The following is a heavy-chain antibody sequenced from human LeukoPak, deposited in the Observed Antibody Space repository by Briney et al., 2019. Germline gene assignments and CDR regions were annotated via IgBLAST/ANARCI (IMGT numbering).Heavy chain of an antibody. Sequence: PGGSLRLSCAASGFTFSYAGMSWVRQAPGKGLEWISAISGSGGSTYYADSVKGRFTISRDNFKNTLYLQLNSLRAEDTAVYYCVKSPYSSAWLHYYWGQGTLVTVSS. J-gene: IGHJ4*02. D-gene: IGHD6-19*01. CDR3: VKSPYSSAWLHYY. CDR2: ISGSGGST. V-gene: IGHV3-23*01. CDR1: GFTFSYAG.